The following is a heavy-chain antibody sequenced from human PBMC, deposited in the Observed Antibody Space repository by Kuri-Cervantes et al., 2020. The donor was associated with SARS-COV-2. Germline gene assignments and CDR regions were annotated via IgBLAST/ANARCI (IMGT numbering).Heavy chain of an antibody. J-gene: IGHJ4*02. Sequence: GESLKISCAASGFTFSSYGMHWVRQAPGKGLEWVAFISFDGANQHYEDSVRGRFTISRDNSQNTLYLQMNSLRAEDTAVYYCAKEAIVGAYYFDYWGQGTLVTVSS. CDR3: AKEAIVGAYYFDY. V-gene: IGHV3-30*18. D-gene: IGHD1-26*01. CDR2: ISFDGANQ. CDR1: GFTFSSYG.